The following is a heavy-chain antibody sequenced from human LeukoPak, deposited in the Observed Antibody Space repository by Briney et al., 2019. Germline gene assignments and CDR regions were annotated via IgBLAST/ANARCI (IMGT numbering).Heavy chain of an antibody. V-gene: IGHV3-21*01. CDR3: ARDGGSSGYYYFDY. CDR2: ISSSSSYI. Sequence: WIRQPPGKGLEWVSSISSSSSYIYYADSVKGRFTISRDNAKNSLYLQMNSLRAEDTAVYYCARDGGSSGYYYFDYWGQGTLVTVSS. D-gene: IGHD3-22*01. J-gene: IGHJ4*02.